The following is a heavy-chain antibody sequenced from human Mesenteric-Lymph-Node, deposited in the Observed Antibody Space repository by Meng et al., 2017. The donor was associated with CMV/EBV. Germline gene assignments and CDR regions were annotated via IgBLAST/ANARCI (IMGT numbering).Heavy chain of an antibody. CDR1: GFTFSSYT. V-gene: IGHV3-23*01. CDR3: AKDGVGGHFDY. CDR2: ISGSGDST. D-gene: IGHD2-8*01. Sequence: GGSLRLSCVASGFTFSSYTMSWVRQAPGKGLEWVSAISGSGDSTYYADAVKGRFTISRDNSKNTLFLQMNSLRPEDTAVYYCAKDGVGGHFDYWGQGTLVTVSS. J-gene: IGHJ4*02.